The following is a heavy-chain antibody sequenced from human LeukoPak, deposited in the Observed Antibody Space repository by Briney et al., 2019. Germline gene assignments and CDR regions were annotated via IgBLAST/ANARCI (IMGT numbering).Heavy chain of an antibody. CDR1: GFTFIRAW. Sequence: PGGSLRLSCAASGFTFIRAWMNWVRQAPGKGLEWVGRIKSKIEGGTTEYGAPVKGRFTISRDDSKTTVYLQMNSLKTEDTAVYFCVTGGDGLGSWGQGALVTVSS. CDR3: VTGGDGLGS. CDR2: IKSKIEGGTT. V-gene: IGHV3-15*01. J-gene: IGHJ4*02. D-gene: IGHD3-10*01.